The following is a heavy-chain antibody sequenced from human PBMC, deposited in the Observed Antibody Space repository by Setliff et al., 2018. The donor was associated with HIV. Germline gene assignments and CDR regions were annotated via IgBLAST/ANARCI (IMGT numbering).Heavy chain of an antibody. D-gene: IGHD3-22*01. CDR1: GFTFSNAW. J-gene: IGHJ4*02. Sequence: GGSLRLSCAVSGFTFSNAWMSWVRQAPGKGLEWVGRIKSKSDGETKDYAAPVQGRFIISRDDSQNTLYLQMNSLKTEDTAVYYCIWSGSSGLYYFDHWGQGTLVTVSS. CDR2: IKSKSDGETK. CDR3: IWSGSSGLYYFDH. V-gene: IGHV3-15*01.